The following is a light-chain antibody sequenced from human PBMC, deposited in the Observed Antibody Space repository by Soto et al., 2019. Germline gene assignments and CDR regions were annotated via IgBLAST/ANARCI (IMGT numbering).Light chain of an antibody. CDR1: QDISRW. CDR2: DVS. J-gene: IGKJ2*03. CDR3: QQYNAYYS. Sequence: DIQMTQSPPTLPASAGDRVTITCRASQDISRWLAWYQQKPGKAPELLIYDVSTLQSGVPSRFSGTGSGTEFTLTISSLQPEDFATYYCQQYNAYYSLGQWTKVEIK. V-gene: IGKV1-5*01.